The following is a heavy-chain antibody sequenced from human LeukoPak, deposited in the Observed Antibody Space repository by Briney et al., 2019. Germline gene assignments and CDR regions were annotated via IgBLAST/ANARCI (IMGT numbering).Heavy chain of an antibody. CDR3: AKDRSDNSSWYCMDV. V-gene: IGHV3-74*01. CDR2: IDTDGSST. J-gene: IGHJ6*02. CDR1: GFTFSSYW. D-gene: IGHD6-19*01. Sequence: GGSLRLSCAASGFTFSSYWMHWVRQAPGKGLVWVSRIDTDGSSTIYADSVKGRFTISRDNAKNTLYLQMNSLGAEDTAVYYCAKDRSDNSSWYCMDVWGQGTTVTVSS.